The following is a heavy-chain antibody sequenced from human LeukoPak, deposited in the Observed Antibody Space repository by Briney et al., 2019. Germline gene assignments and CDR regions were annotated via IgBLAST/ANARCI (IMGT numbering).Heavy chain of an antibody. CDR3: ARSPPPPPKQQLVCWFDP. D-gene: IGHD6-13*01. Sequence: SVKVSCKASGYTFTSYGISWVRQARGQGLEWMGGIIPVFGTANYAQKFQGRVTITADESTSTAYMELSSLRSEDTAVYYCARSPPPPPKQQLVCWFDPWGQGTLVTVSS. CDR1: GYTFTSYG. J-gene: IGHJ5*02. CDR2: IIPVFGTA. V-gene: IGHV1-69*13.